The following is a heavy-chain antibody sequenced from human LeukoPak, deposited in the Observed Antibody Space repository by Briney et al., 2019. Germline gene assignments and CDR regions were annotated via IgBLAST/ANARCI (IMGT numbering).Heavy chain of an antibody. Sequence: GGSLRLSCAASGFTFTTYNMNWVRQAPGKAMEWVSSITSSGTYIFYADSVKGRFTISRDNAKNSLYLQMNSLRAEDTAVYYCARDLEVRYYDFWSGYYNGYYFDYWGQGTLVTVSS. CDR2: ITSSGTYI. CDR1: GFTFTTYN. D-gene: IGHD3-3*01. J-gene: IGHJ4*02. V-gene: IGHV3-21*01. CDR3: ARDLEVRYYDFWSGYYNGYYFDY.